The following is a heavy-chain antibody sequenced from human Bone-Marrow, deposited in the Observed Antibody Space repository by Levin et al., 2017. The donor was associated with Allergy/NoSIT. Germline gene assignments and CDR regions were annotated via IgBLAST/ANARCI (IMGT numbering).Heavy chain of an antibody. CDR3: VISLNTMTIHDGFDF. CDR2: ISWNSGKT. V-gene: IGHV3-9*01. CDR1: KFIFDDYG. D-gene: IGHD1/OR15-1a*01. Sequence: GGSLRLSCATSKFIFDDYGMYWVRQAPGKGLEWVSGISWNSGKTHYADSVKGRFIISRDNAKNSLYLQMNSLRTEDTALYYCVISLNTMTIHDGFDFWGQGTMVTVSA. J-gene: IGHJ3*01.